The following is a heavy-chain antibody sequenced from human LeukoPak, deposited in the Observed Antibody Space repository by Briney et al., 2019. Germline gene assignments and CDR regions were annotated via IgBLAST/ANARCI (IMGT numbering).Heavy chain of an antibody. Sequence: PGGSLRLSCAASGFTFSNNAMHWVRQAPGKGLDWVAVISNDGSKKYYADSVKGRFTISRDNSKNTLSLQVSSLRTEDTAVYYCAKDRYSYAFEYSDSWGQGTLVTVSS. J-gene: IGHJ5*02. CDR3: AKDRYSYAFEYSDS. CDR1: GFTFSNNA. CDR2: ISNDGSKK. V-gene: IGHV3-30*18. D-gene: IGHD5-18*01.